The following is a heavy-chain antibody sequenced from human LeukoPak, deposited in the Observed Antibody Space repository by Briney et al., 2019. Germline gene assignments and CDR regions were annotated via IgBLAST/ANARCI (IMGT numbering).Heavy chain of an antibody. CDR3: ASLSIAAAGTPYYFDY. CDR2: IYPGDSDT. CDR1: GYSFTSYW. Sequence: GESLKISCKGSGYSFTSYWIGWVRQMPGKGLEWMGIIYPGDSDTRYSPSFQGQVTISADKSISTAYLQWSSLKASDTAMYYCASLSIAAAGTPYYFDYWGQGTLVTVSS. J-gene: IGHJ4*02. D-gene: IGHD6-13*01. V-gene: IGHV5-51*01.